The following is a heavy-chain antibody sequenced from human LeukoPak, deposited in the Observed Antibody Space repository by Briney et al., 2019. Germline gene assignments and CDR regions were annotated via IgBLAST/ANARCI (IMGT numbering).Heavy chain of an antibody. CDR1: GYTFTGYY. CDR2: INPNSGGT. D-gene: IGHD3-22*01. V-gene: IGHV1-2*02. Sequence: ASVKVSCKASGYTFTGYYMHWVRQAPGQGLEWMGWINPNSGGTNYAQKFQGRVTMTRNTSISTAYMELSSLRSEDTAVYYCARGQDYYDSSGYSLSDAFDIWGQGTMVTVSS. J-gene: IGHJ3*02. CDR3: ARGQDYYDSSGYSLSDAFDI.